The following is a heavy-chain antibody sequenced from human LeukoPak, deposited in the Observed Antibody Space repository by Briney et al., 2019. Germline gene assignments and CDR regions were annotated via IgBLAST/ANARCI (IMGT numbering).Heavy chain of an antibody. CDR2: VIPIFETA. D-gene: IGHD2-2*01. Sequence: SVKVSCTASGGTFSSYAISWVRQAPGQGLEWMGGVIPIFETANYAQKFQGRVTITADESMSTAYMELSRLRSEDTAMYFCARADIVIVAAASPYYYGMDVWGQGTTVTVSS. CDR3: ARADIVIVAAASPYYYGMDV. J-gene: IGHJ6*02. CDR1: GGTFSSYA. V-gene: IGHV1-69*01.